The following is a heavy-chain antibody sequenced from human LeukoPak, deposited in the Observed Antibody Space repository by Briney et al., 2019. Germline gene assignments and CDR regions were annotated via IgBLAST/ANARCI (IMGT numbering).Heavy chain of an antibody. D-gene: IGHD5-24*01. CDR2: ISAYNGNT. J-gene: IGHJ6*03. CDR1: GYTFTSYG. V-gene: IGHV1-18*01. CDR3: AGVSRDGYNYVYYYYMDV. Sequence: ASVKVSCKASGYTFTSYGISWVRQAPGQGLEWMGWISAYNGNTNYAQKLQGRVTMTTDTSTSTAYMELRSLRSDDTAVYYCAGVSRDGYNYVYYYYMDVWGKGTTVTVSS.